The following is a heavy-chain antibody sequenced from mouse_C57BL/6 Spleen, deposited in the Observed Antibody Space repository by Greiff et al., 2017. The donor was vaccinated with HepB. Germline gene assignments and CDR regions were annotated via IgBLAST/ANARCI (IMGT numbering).Heavy chain of an antibody. CDR2: ILPGSGST. V-gene: IGHV1-9*01. Sequence: QVQLQQSGAEMMKPGASVKLSCKATCYPFPGYWIEWVKQQPGHGLELIGEILPGSGSTNYKEKFKGKATFTADTSSSTACMQLSSLTTENSAIYYGSRSAAYGGQGTLVTVSA. J-gene: IGHJ3*01. CDR1: CYPFPGYW. CDR3: SRSAAY.